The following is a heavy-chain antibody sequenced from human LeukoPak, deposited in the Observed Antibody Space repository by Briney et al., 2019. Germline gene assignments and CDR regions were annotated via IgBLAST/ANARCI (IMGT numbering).Heavy chain of an antibody. V-gene: IGHV3-48*03. CDR3: ARESAYCSSTSCPDAFDI. D-gene: IGHD2-2*01. Sequence: GGSLRLSCAASGFTFSSYEMNWVRQAPGKRLEWVSYISSSGSTIYYADSVKGRFTISRDNAKNSLYLQMNSLRAEDTAVYYCARESAYCSSTSCPDAFDIWGQGTMVTVSS. CDR1: GFTFSSYE. J-gene: IGHJ3*02. CDR2: ISSSGSTI.